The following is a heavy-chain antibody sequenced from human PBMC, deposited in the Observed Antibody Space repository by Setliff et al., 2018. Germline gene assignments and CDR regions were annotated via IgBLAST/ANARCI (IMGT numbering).Heavy chain of an antibody. CDR3: ARHVGIRGRGYNYYYYYVDV. CDR2: TYYNGDT. CDR1: GGSLRDSAIF. Sequence: SETLSLTCTVSGGSLRDSAIFWGWIRQPPGKGLEWIGSTYYNGDTYHNPSLKSRVTMSVDTSRNQFSLKLSSVTAADTALYYCARHVGIRGRGYNYYYYYVDVWGKGTTVTVSS. V-gene: IGHV4-39*01. J-gene: IGHJ6*03. D-gene: IGHD3-10*01.